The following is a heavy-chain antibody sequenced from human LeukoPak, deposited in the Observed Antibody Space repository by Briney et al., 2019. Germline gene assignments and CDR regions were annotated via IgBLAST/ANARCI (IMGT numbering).Heavy chain of an antibody. J-gene: IGHJ4*02. CDR2: IKQDGSEK. D-gene: IGHD4-17*01. V-gene: IGHV3-7*01. Sequence: GGSLRLSCAASGFTFSSYEMNWFRKAPGKGLEWVANIKQDGSEKYYVDSVKGRFTISRDNAKNSLYLQMNSLRAEDTAVYYCANGEVYFDYWGQGTLVTVSS. CDR1: GFTFSSYE. CDR3: ANGEVYFDY.